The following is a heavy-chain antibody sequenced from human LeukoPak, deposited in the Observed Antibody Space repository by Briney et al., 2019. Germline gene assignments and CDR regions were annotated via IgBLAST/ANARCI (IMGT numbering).Heavy chain of an antibody. CDR2: IYTSGST. V-gene: IGHV4-61*02. D-gene: IGHD4-17*01. J-gene: IGHJ5*02. CDR3: ARDRGGDYLSWFDP. CDR1: GGSISSGSYY. Sequence: SETLSLTCTVSGGSISSGSYYWSWIRQPAGKGLEWIGRIYTSGSTNYNPSVKSRVTISVDTSKNQFSLKLSSVTAADTAVYYCARDRGGDYLSWFDPWGQGTLVTVSS.